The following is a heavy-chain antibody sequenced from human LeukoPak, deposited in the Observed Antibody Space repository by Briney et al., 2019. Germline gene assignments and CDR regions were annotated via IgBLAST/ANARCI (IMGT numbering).Heavy chain of an antibody. CDR2: TKQDGSEK. CDR1: GSTFSSYW. Sequence: GGSLRLSCAASGSTFSSYWMSWVRRAPGKGREWLANTKQDGSEKYYVDSVKGRFTISRDNAENSLDLQMNSLRAEDTAVYYCARDQVEQWLVPEYFQHWGQGTLVTVSS. J-gene: IGHJ1*01. CDR3: ARDQVEQWLVPEYFQH. V-gene: IGHV3-7*01. D-gene: IGHD6-19*01.